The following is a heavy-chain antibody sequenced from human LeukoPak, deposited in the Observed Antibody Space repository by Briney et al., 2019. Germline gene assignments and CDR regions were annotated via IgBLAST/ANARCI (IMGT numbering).Heavy chain of an antibody. CDR2: IYTDGNT. CDR1: GFTVSSNY. CDR3: ARDQTVAGD. D-gene: IGHD6-19*01. J-gene: IGHJ4*02. V-gene: IGHV3-66*01. Sequence: PGGSLRLSYAPSGFTVSSNYMTWVRQAPGQGRECVSVIYTDGNTYYADSVKGRFTISRDNSKNTVYLQMMSVRAEDTAVYYCARDQTVAGDWGQGTLVTVSS.